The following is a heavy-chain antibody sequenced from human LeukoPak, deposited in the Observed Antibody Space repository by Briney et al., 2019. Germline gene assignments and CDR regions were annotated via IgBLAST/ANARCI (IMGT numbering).Heavy chain of an antibody. CDR1: GGSISSYY. J-gene: IGHJ4*02. CDR2: VYYSGST. CDR3: ARAREVGATPDY. D-gene: IGHD1-26*01. Sequence: PSETLSLTCTVSGGSISSYYWSWIRQPPGKGLEWIGYVYYSGSTNYNPSLKSRVTISVDTSKNQFSLKLSSVTAADTAVYYCARAREVGATPDYWGQGTLVTVSS. V-gene: IGHV4-59*01.